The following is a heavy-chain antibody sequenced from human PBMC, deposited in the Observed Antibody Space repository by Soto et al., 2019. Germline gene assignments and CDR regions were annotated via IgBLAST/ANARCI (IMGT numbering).Heavy chain of an antibody. CDR2: IYHSGST. V-gene: IGHV4-4*02. D-gene: IGHD5-18*01. CDR1: GGSISSSNW. CDR3: ARLVVDTAMGRDYYYYYGMDV. J-gene: IGHJ6*02. Sequence: PSETLSLSCAVSGGSISSSNWWSWVRQPPGKGLEWIGEIYHSGSTNYNPSLKSRVTISVDKSKSQFSLKLSSVTAADTAVYYCARLVVDTAMGRDYYYYYGMDVWGQGTTVTVSS.